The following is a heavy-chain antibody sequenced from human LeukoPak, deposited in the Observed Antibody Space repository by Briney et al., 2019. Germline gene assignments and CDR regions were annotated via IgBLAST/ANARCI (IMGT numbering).Heavy chain of an antibody. Sequence: PGRSLRLSCAASGFTFSSFGLHWVRQAPGKGLEWVAVIWYDGTTKYYADSVKGRFTISRDTSKNTLYLQMNSLRAEDTAVYYCAGAFGSYFDYWGQGTLVTVSS. CDR2: IWYDGTTK. V-gene: IGHV3-33*01. CDR3: AGAFGSYFDY. D-gene: IGHD1-26*01. J-gene: IGHJ4*02. CDR1: GFTFSSFG.